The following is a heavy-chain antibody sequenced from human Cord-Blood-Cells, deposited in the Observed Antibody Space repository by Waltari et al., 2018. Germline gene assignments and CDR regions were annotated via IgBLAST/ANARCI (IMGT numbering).Heavy chain of an antibody. J-gene: IGHJ3*02. CDR3: ARGSPSDAFDI. CDR1: GGSFSGYY. Sequence: QVQLQQWGAGLLKPSETLSLTCAVYGGSFSGYYWSWFRQPPGKGLEWIGEINHSGSTNYNPSLKSRVTISVDTSKNQFSLKLSSVTAADTAVYYCARGSPSDAFDIWGQGTMVTVSS. V-gene: IGHV4-34*01. CDR2: INHSGST.